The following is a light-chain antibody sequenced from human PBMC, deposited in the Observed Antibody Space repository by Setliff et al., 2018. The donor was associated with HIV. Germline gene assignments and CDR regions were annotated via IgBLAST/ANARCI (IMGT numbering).Light chain of an antibody. J-gene: IGLJ1*01. CDR1: NIGGKG. CDR3: QVWESSSSSYV. Sequence: SYELTQPPSVSVAPGKTARITCGGDNIGGKGVHWYQQKPGQAPVLVMYYDDDRPSGIPERFSGTNSGNTATLTISRVEAGDEADYYCQVWESSSSSYVFGTGTKVTVL. V-gene: IGLV3-21*01. CDR2: YDD.